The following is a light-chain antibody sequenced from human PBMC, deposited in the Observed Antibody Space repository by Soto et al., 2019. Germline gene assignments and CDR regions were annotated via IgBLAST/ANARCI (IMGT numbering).Light chain of an antibody. CDR2: EVS. CDR1: SSDVGGYNY. J-gene: IGLJ1*01. Sequence: QSALTQPASVSGSPGQSITISCAGTSSDVGGYNYVSWYQQHPGKAPKLIIFEVSNRPSGVSNRFSASKSVNTASLTISGLQTEDEADYFCSSYTSSNTDVFGTGTKVTVL. CDR3: SSYTSSNTDV. V-gene: IGLV2-14*01.